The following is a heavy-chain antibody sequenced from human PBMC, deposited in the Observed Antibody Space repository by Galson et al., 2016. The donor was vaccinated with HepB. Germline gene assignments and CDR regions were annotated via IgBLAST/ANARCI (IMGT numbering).Heavy chain of an antibody. CDR3: ARDRTSRAAVDY. Sequence: SLRLSCAASGFTFSNYGMHWVRQAPGKGLKWVAVSRYDGSNKNYADSVKGRFTISRDNAKKSLYLQMSSLRAEDTAIYYCARDRTSRAAVDYWGHGTLVTVSS. J-gene: IGHJ4*01. V-gene: IGHV3-33*01. D-gene: IGHD6-25*01. CDR2: SRYDGSNK. CDR1: GFTFSNYG.